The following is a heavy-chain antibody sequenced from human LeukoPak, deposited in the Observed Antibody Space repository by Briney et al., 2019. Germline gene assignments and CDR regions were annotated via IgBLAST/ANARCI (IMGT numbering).Heavy chain of an antibody. J-gene: IGHJ4*02. CDR3: VRDLGAGGDY. V-gene: IGHV3-48*01. CDR2: ISSSSSSI. D-gene: IGHD3-10*01. Sequence: PGGSLRLSCAASGFTFSSYSMTWVRQAPGKGLEWVSYISSSSSSIYYADSVKGRFTISRDNAKNSLYLQMSGLRVEDTAVYYCVRDLGAGGDYWGQGTLVTVSS. CDR1: GFTFSSYS.